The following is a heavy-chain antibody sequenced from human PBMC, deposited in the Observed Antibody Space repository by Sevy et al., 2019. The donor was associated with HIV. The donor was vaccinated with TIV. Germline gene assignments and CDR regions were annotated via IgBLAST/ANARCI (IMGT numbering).Heavy chain of an antibody. Sequence: GGSLRLSCAASGFTFAKYSMSWVRQAPGKGLEWVSTFSFGCGRINYADSVKGRFTISRDDSKNPLFLQMNSLRAEDTATYFCAREGRTQPHASWGKGPL. CDR3: AREGRTQPHAS. D-gene: IGHD2-15*01. CDR1: GFTFAKYS. CDR2: FSFGCGRI. V-gene: IGHV3-23*01. J-gene: IGHJ5*02.